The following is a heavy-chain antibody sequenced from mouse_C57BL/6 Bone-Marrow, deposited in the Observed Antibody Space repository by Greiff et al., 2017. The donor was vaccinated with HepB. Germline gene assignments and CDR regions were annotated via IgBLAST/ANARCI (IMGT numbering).Heavy chain of an antibody. CDR1: GFTFSSYT. CDR2: ISGGGGNT. J-gene: IGHJ1*03. D-gene: IGHD2-4*01. Sequence: EVQGVESGGGLVKPGGSLKLSCAASGFTFSSYTMSWVRQTPEKRLEWVATISGGGGNTYYPDSVKGRFTISRDNAKNTLYLQMSSLRSEDTALYYCAREGVYYDYDVRYFDVWGTGTTVTVSS. CDR3: AREGVYYDYDVRYFDV. V-gene: IGHV5-9*01.